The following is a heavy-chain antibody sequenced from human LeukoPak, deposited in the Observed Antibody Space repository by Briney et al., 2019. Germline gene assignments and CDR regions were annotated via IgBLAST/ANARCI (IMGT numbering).Heavy chain of an antibody. J-gene: IGHJ5*02. CDR1: GYSFTSYW. CDR3: AMTFSGSYYGPTNNWFDP. D-gene: IGHD1-26*01. Sequence: HGESLKISXKGSGYSFTSYWIGWVRQMPGKGLGWMGIIYPGDSDTRYSPSFQGQVTISADKSISTAYLQWSSLKASDTAMYYCAMTFSGSYYGPTNNWFDPWGQGTLVTVSS. V-gene: IGHV5-51*01. CDR2: IYPGDSDT.